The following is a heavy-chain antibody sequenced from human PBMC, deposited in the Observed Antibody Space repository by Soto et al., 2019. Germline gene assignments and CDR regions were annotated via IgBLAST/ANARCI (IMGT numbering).Heavy chain of an antibody. CDR3: ARGTPVLRYFDWSAGFDI. CDR2: IYYSGST. CDR1: GGSISSYY. Sequence: TLSLTCTVSGGSISSYYWSWIRQPPGKGLEWIGYIYYSGSTNYNPSLKSRVTISVDTSKNQFSLKLSSVTAADTAVYYCARGTPVLRYFDWSAGFDIWGQGTMVTVSS. D-gene: IGHD3-9*01. V-gene: IGHV4-59*01. J-gene: IGHJ3*02.